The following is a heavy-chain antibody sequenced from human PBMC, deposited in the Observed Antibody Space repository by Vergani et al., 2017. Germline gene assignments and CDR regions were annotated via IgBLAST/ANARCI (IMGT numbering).Heavy chain of an antibody. V-gene: IGHV3-30*02. CDR3: AQGGSYFSRLDY. Sequence: QVQLVESGGGVVQPGGSLRLSCAASGFTFSSYGMHWVRQAPGKGLEWVAFIRYDGSNKYYADSVKGRFTISRDNSKNTLYLQMNSLRAEDTALYYCAQGGSYFSRLDYWGQGTLVTVSS. CDR2: IRYDGSNK. D-gene: IGHD1-26*01. J-gene: IGHJ4*02. CDR1: GFTFSSYG.